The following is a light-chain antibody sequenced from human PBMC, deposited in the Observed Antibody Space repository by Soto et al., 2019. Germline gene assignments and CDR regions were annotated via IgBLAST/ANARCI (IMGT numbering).Light chain of an antibody. Sequence: VMTQSPATLSVSPGEKTNLSCRASQSLSSNLGWYQQKPGQAPRLLIFGASTRATGILARFSGSGSGTEFSLTISSLQSEDFAVYFCQQYNDWPLTFGQGTKVDIK. CDR2: GAS. J-gene: IGKJ1*01. CDR3: QQYNDWPLT. CDR1: QSLSSN. V-gene: IGKV3-15*01.